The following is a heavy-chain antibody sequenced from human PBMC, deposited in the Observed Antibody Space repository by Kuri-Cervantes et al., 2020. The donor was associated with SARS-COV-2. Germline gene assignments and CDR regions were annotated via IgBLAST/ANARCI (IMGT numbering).Heavy chain of an antibody. V-gene: IGHV4-4*07. CDR3: ARGGYYYDSSGYYMPGGEGYFDL. D-gene: IGHD3-22*01. CDR1: GGSISSYY. CDR2: IYTSGST. Sequence: SETLSFTCTVSGGSISSYYWSWIRQPAGKGLEWIGRIYTSGSTNYNPSLKSRVTISVDTSKNQFSLKLSSVTAADTAVYYCARGGYYYDSSGYYMPGGEGYFDLWGRGTLVTVSS. J-gene: IGHJ2*01.